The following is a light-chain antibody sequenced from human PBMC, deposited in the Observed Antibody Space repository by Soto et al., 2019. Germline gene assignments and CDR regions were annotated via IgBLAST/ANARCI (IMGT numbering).Light chain of an antibody. CDR1: NSDVGGYSF. Sequence: QSALTQPASVSGSPGQSITISCTGTNSDVGGYSFVSWYQQHPGKAPKLMIYDVSNRPSGVSNRFSGSKSGNTASLNISGLQAEDEADYYFSSYTSSSIPYVFGIGTKLTVL. V-gene: IGLV2-14*01. CDR2: DVS. J-gene: IGLJ1*01. CDR3: SSYTSSSIPYV.